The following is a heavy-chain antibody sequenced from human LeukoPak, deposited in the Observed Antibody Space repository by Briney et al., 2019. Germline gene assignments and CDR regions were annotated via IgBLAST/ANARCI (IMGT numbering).Heavy chain of an antibody. CDR1: GFTFDDYG. Sequence: GGSLRLSCAASGFTFDDYGMSWVRQAPGKGLEWVSGINWNGGSTGYADSVKGRFTISRDNAKNSLYLQMNSLRAEDTALYYCARDLSRDGYNEEHDYWGQGTLVTVPS. CDR2: INWNGGST. D-gene: IGHD5-24*01. V-gene: IGHV3-20*04. CDR3: ARDLSRDGYNEEHDY. J-gene: IGHJ4*02.